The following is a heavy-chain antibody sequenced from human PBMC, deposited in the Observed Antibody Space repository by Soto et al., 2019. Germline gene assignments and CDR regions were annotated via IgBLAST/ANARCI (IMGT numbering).Heavy chain of an antibody. CDR3: AKDPGRYCSGARCYLFDS. CDR2: VSYDGSNK. J-gene: IGHJ4*02. V-gene: IGHV3-30*04. CDR1: GVTFNTYA. D-gene: IGHD2-15*01. Sequence: QVQLVQSGRGVVQPGRSLTLSCAASGVTFNTYAMHWVRQAPGKGLEWVAIVSYDGSNKYYADSVKGRFTISRDNSKCTLNLQMNSVRAEDTAVYYCAKDPGRYCSGARCYLFDSWGQGTLVTVSS.